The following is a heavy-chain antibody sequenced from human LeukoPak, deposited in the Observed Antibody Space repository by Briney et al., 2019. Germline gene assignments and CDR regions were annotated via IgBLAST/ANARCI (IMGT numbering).Heavy chain of an antibody. V-gene: IGHV3-53*04. Sequence: GGSLRLSCAASGFIVSLNYMIWVRQAPGEGLEWVSVIYSDGTTYYADSVKGRFTISRHNSKNTLYLQMNSLRAEDTAVYYCARVRRYYDSSSYFFDYWGQGTLVTVSS. CDR1: GFIVSLNY. CDR3: ARVRRYYDSSSYFFDY. J-gene: IGHJ4*02. D-gene: IGHD3-22*01. CDR2: IYSDGTT.